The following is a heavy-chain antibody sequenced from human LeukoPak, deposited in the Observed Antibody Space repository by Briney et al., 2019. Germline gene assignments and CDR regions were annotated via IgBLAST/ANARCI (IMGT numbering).Heavy chain of an antibody. CDR2: IIPIFGTA. D-gene: IGHD6-13*01. CDR1: GGTFSSYA. Sequence: ASVKVSCKASGGTFSSYAISWVRQAPGQGLEWMGGIIPIFGTANYAQKFQGRVTITADESTSTAYMELSSLRSDDTALYYCAKGGSSWSYYFDYWGQGPLVTVSS. V-gene: IGHV1-69*13. J-gene: IGHJ4*02. CDR3: AKGGSSWSYYFDY.